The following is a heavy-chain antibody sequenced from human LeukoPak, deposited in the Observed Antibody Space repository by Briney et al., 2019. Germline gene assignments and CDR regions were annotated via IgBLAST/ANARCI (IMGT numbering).Heavy chain of an antibody. CDR1: GYTFTGYY. D-gene: IGHD3-10*01. CDR3: ARTLWFGELSGLDP. Sequence: ASVKVSCKASGYTFTGYYMHWVRQAPRQGLEWMGWINPNSGGTNYAQKFQGWVTMTRDTSISTAYMELSRLRSDDTAVYYCARTLWFGELSGLDPWGQGTLVTVSS. J-gene: IGHJ5*02. V-gene: IGHV1-2*04. CDR2: INPNSGGT.